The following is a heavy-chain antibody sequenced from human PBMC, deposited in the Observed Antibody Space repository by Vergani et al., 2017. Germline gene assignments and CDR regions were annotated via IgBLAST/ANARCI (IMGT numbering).Heavy chain of an antibody. D-gene: IGHD1-26*01. J-gene: IGHJ4*02. CDR2: ISGSGGST. Sequence: EVQLLESGGGLVQPGGSLRLSCAASGFTFSSYAMSWVRQAPGKGLGWVSAISGSGGSTYYADSVKGRFTISRDNSKNTLYLQMNSLRAEDTAVYYCAKGHHYSGSYIRYFDYWGQGTLVTVSS. CDR3: AKGHHYSGSYIRYFDY. V-gene: IGHV3-23*01. CDR1: GFTFSSYA.